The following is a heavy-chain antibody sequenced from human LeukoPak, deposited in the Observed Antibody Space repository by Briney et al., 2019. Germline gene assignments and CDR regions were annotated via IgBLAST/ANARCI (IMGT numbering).Heavy chain of an antibody. CDR2: IKQDGSDR. J-gene: IGHJ4*02. CDR3: VRNLAVAGTCFDS. V-gene: IGHV3-7*03. CDR1: GFTFSGYA. Sequence: PGGSLRLSCAASGFTFSGYAMSWVRQAPGTGLEWVANIKQDGSDRNYVTSVRGRFTISRDNAESSLFLQMNSLRAEDTAVYYCVRNLAVAGTCFDSWGQGTLVTVSS. D-gene: IGHD6-19*01.